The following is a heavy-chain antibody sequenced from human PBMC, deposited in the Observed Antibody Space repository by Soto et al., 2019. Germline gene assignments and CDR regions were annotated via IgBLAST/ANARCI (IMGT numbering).Heavy chain of an antibody. CDR3: AKSAYHDHPNHFYFPDY. CDR2: ISGSGGRT. D-gene: IGHD1-26*01. J-gene: IGHJ4*02. V-gene: IGHV3-23*01. CDR1: GFTFSIYA. Sequence: EVQLLESGGGLVQAGESLRLSCVASGFTFSIYAMSWVRQAPGKGLEWVSAISGSGGRTHYADSVKGRFAVSRDNSKSALYFQMNRLRDEDTAVYYCAKSAYHDHPNHFYFPDYWGQGTLVTVSS.